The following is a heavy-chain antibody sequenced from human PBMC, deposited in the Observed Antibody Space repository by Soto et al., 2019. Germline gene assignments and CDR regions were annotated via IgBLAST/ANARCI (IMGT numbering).Heavy chain of an antibody. CDR3: ARASYYDFWSGYLSDFDY. Sequence: GGSLRLSCAASGFTFSDYYMSWIRQAPGKGLEWVSYISSSGSTIYYADSVKGRFTISRDNAKNSLYLQMNSLRAEDTAVYYCARASYYDFWSGYLSDFDYWGQGTLVTVSS. CDR2: ISSSGSTI. J-gene: IGHJ4*02. V-gene: IGHV3-11*01. D-gene: IGHD3-3*01. CDR1: GFTFSDYY.